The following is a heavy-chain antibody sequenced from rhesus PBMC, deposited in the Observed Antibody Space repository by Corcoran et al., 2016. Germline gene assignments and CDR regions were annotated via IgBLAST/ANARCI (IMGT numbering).Heavy chain of an antibody. CDR3: ARGVGAAAGIDY. CDR2: IYGSSTST. J-gene: IGHJ4*01. D-gene: IGHD6-25*01. CDR1: GGSISDSYR. V-gene: IGHV4S10*01. Sequence: QVQLQESGPGVVKPSETLSLTCAVSGGSISDSYRWSWIRQPPGKGLEWIGYIYGSSTSTNYNPSLKIRVTSSKDTSKNQFSLKLSSVTAADTAVYYCARGVGAAAGIDYWGQGVLVTVSS.